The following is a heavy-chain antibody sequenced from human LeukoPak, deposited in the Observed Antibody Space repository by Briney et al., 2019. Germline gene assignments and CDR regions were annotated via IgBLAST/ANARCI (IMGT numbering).Heavy chain of an antibody. CDR3: ALGLVVAADDAFDI. D-gene: IGHD2-15*01. Sequence: EASVKVSCKASGGTFSSYTISWVRQAPRQGLEWMGRIIPILGIANYAQKFQGRVTITADKSTSTACMELSSLRSEDTAVYYCALGLVVAADDAFDIWGQGTMVTVSS. J-gene: IGHJ3*02. CDR2: IIPILGIA. V-gene: IGHV1-69*02. CDR1: GGTFSSYT.